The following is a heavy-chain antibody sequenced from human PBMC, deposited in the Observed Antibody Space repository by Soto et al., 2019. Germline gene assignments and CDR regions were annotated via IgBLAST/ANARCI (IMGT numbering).Heavy chain of an antibody. V-gene: IGHV3-23*01. CDR1: GFTFSSNA. CDR2: ISGSGDFT. CDR3: AKTKNDILDY. Sequence: EVQLLDSGGGLVQPGGSLRLSCAASGFTFSSNAMSWVRQAPGKGLEWVSVISGSGDFTFYADSVKGRFTISRDNSKNTLYLQMNTPRAEDTAVYYCAKTKNDILDYWGPGTLVTVSS. D-gene: IGHD3-9*01. J-gene: IGHJ4*02.